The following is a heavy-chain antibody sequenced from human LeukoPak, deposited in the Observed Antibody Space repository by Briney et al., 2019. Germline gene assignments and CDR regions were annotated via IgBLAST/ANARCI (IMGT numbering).Heavy chain of an antibody. D-gene: IGHD3-22*01. V-gene: IGHV3-11*04. CDR1: GFTFSDYY. CDR3: AREALSAYYYDSSGYYFDY. CDR2: ISSSGSTI. Sequence: GGSLRLSCAASGFTFSDYYMSWIPQAPGKGLEWVSYISSSGSTIYYADSVKGRFTISRDNAKNSLYLQMNSLRAEDTAVYYCAREALSAYYYDSSGYYFDYWGQGTLVTVSS. J-gene: IGHJ4*02.